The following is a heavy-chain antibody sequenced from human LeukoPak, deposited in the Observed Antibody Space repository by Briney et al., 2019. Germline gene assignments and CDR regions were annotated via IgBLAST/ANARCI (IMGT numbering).Heavy chain of an antibody. CDR2: INHSGST. D-gene: IGHD6-13*01. Sequence: SETLSLTCAVHGGSFSGYYWSWIRQPPGKGLEWIGEINHSGSTNYNPSLKSRVTISVDTSKNQFSLKLSSVTAADTAVYYCARGWYSSTPRVFDYWGQGTLVTVSS. CDR3: ARGWYSSTPRVFDY. CDR1: GGSFSGYY. J-gene: IGHJ4*02. V-gene: IGHV4-34*01.